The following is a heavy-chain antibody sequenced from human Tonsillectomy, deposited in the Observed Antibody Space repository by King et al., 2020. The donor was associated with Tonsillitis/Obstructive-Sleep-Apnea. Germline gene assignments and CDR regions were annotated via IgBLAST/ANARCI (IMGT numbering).Heavy chain of an antibody. V-gene: IGHV4-59*01. Sequence: QLQESGPGLVKPSETLSLTCTVSGGSISSYYWSWIRQPPGKGLEWIGYIYYSGRTNYNPSLKSRVTISADTSKNQISLTLSSVTAADTAVYYCARGDYDLSWLDPWGQGTLVTVSS. D-gene: IGHD5-12*01. CDR3: ARGDYDLSWLDP. CDR1: GGSISSYY. CDR2: IYYSGRT. J-gene: IGHJ5*02.